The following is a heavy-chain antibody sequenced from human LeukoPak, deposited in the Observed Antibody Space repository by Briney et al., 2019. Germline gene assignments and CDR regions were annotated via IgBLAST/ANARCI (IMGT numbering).Heavy chain of an antibody. V-gene: IGHV1-3*01. D-gene: IGHD3-10*01. CDR2: INAGNGNT. Sequence: PGGSLRLSCAASGFTFSSYGMHWVRQAPGQRLEWMGWINAGNGNTKYSQKFQGRVSITRDTSASTAYMELSSLRSEDTAVYYCARGLLWFGESDLGAFDIWGQGTMVTVSS. CDR1: GFTFSSYG. J-gene: IGHJ3*02. CDR3: ARGLLWFGESDLGAFDI.